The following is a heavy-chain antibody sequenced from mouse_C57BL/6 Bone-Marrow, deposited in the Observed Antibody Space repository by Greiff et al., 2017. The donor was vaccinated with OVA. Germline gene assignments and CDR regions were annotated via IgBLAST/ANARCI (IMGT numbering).Heavy chain of an antibody. D-gene: IGHD1-1*01. CDR3: ARDWYYGADY. Sequence: DVQLQESGPGLVKPSQSLSLTCTVTGYSFTSCYYWNWIRQFPGNKLEWVGYISYDGSTNYNPSLKNRISITRDTYKNQFFLKLNAVTTEDTATYYCARDWYYGADYWGQGTTLTVSS. V-gene: IGHV3-6*01. J-gene: IGHJ2*01. CDR2: ISYDGST. CDR1: GYSFTSCYY.